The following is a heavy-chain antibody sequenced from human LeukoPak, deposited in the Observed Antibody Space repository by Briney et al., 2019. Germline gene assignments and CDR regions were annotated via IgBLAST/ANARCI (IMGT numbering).Heavy chain of an antibody. V-gene: IGHV4-34*01. D-gene: IGHD6-13*01. CDR1: GGSFSGYY. J-gene: IGHJ4*02. Sequence: SETLSLTCAVYGGSFSGYYWSWIRQPPGKGLEWIGEINHSGSTNYNPSLKSRVTISVDTSKNQFSLKLSSVTAADTAVYYCARVAPGIAAPDYWGQGTLVTVSP. CDR3: ARVAPGIAAPDY. CDR2: INHSGST.